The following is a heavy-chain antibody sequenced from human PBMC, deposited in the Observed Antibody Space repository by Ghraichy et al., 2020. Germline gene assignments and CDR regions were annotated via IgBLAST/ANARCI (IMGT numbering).Heavy chain of an antibody. CDR1: GFTFSSYA. J-gene: IGHJ6*02. CDR3: AKWVGLGSYYYYYYGMDV. D-gene: IGHD3-10*01. CDR2: ISGSGVIT. Sequence: GGSLRLSCAASGFTFSSYAMSWVRQAPGKGLEWVSAISGSGVITYYADSVKGRFTISRDNSKNTLYVQMNGLRAGDTSVYYCAKWVGLGSYYYYYYGMDVWGQGTTVTVSS. V-gene: IGHV3-23*01.